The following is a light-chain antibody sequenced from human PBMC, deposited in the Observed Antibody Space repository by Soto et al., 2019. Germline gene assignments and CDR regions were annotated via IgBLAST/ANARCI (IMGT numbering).Light chain of an antibody. Sequence: QSVLTQPPSASGTPGQRVTISCSGSSSNIGSNYVYWYQQLPGTAPKLLIYSNNQRPSGVPDRFSGSKSGTSASLAISGLRSDDEADYYCAEWDACLSAFYVFGTGTKVTVL. CDR2: SNN. CDR1: SSNIGSNY. CDR3: AEWDACLSAFYV. V-gene: IGLV1-47*02. J-gene: IGLJ1*01.